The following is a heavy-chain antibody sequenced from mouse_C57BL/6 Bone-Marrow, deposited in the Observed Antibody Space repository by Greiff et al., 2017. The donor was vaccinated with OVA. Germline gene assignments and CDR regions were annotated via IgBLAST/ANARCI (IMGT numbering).Heavy chain of an antibody. CDR3: ARERWTTVVDY. Sequence: VQLQQSGPGLVKPSQSLSLTCSVTGYSITSGYYWNWLRQFPGNKLEWMGYISYDGSNNYNPSLKNRISITRDTSKNQFFLKLNSVTTEDTATYYCARERWTTVVDYWGQGTTLTVSS. CDR1: GYSITSGYY. CDR2: ISYDGSN. V-gene: IGHV3-6*01. J-gene: IGHJ2*01. D-gene: IGHD1-1*01.